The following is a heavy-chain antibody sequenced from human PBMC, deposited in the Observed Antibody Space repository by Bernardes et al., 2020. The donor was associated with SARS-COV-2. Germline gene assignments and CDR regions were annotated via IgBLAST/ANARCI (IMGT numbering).Heavy chain of an antibody. D-gene: IGHD2-2*01. V-gene: IGHV3-74*01. CDR3: ARGGSTTCYG. J-gene: IGHJ4*02. CDR2: VNSDGSST. CDR1: GFTFSTYA. Sequence: GGSLRLSCAASGFTFSTYAMTWVRQTAGKGLVWVSRVNSDGSSTSYADSVKGRFTISRDNAKNTLYLQMNSLRAEDTAVYYCARGGSTTCYGWGQGNLVTVSS.